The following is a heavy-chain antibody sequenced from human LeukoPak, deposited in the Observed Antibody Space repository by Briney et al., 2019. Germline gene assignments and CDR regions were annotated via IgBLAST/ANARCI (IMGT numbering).Heavy chain of an antibody. CDR3: ARDPTFYYGSGSFWYFDY. CDR1: GFTFSTYG. V-gene: IGHV3-30*03. J-gene: IGHJ4*02. D-gene: IGHD3-10*01. Sequence: GRSLRLSCAASGFTFSTYGLHWVRQAPGKGLEWVAVISYDGSHIYYADSVKGRFTISRDNSKNTLYLQMNSLRAEDTAVYYCARDPTFYYGSGSFWYFDYWGQGTLVTVSS. CDR2: ISYDGSHI.